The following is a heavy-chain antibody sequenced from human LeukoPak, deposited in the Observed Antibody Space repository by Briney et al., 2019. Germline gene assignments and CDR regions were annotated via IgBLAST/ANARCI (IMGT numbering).Heavy chain of an antibody. CDR3: ARDVSSTPNWEFDY. D-gene: IGHD1-26*01. V-gene: IGHV1-2*06. Sequence: GASVKVSCKTSGYTFADYFIHSVRHAPGQGLEWMGRINANSGVTEYQQKFQSRVTMTRDTSVSTAYVEVNWLMSDGTAIYYCARDVSSTPNWEFDYWGQGTLVTVSS. J-gene: IGHJ4*02. CDR1: GYTFADYF. CDR2: INANSGVT.